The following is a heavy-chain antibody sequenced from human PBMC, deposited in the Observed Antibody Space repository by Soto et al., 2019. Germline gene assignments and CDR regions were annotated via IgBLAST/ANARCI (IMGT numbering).Heavy chain of an antibody. D-gene: IGHD3-22*01. V-gene: IGHV1-2*02. CDR3: ARGDRITMIVVVPPGY. CDR2: INPNSGGT. Sequence: ASVKVSCKASGYTFTGYYMHWVRQAPGQGLEWMGWINPNSGGTNYAQKFQGRVTMTRDTSISTAYMELSRLRSDVTAVYYCARGDRITMIVVVPPGYWGQGTVVTVSS. J-gene: IGHJ4*02. CDR1: GYTFTGYY.